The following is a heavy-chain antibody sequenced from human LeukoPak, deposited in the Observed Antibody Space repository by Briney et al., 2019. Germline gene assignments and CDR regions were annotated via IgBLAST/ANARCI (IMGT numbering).Heavy chain of an antibody. CDR1: GGSFSGYY. D-gene: IGHD6-19*01. CDR3: ARGSGWYFGYFQH. V-gene: IGHV4-34*01. Sequence: SETLSLTCAVYGGSFSGYYWSWIRQPPGKGLEWIGEINHSGSTNYNPSLKSRVTISVDTSKNQFSLKLSSVTAADTAVYYCARGSGWYFGYFQHWGQGTLVTVSS. CDR2: INHSGST. J-gene: IGHJ1*01.